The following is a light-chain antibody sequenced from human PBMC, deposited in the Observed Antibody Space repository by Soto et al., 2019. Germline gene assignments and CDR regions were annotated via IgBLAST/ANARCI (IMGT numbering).Light chain of an antibody. CDR2: LAS. Sequence: DFVMTQSPLSLSVTPGEAASISCRSNQSLLESDGSNYLHWYMQKPGQSPQLLIYLASTRAAGVPDRFSGSASGTEFPLKISRVEAEDVGLYYCMHCLQPQFPFGPGPKVHIK. CDR3: MHCLQPQFP. CDR1: QSLLESDGSNY. J-gene: IGKJ3*01. V-gene: IGKV2-28*01.